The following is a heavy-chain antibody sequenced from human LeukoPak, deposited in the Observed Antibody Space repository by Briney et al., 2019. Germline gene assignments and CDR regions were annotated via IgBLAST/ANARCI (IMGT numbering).Heavy chain of an antibody. CDR3: AKGQVIDF. CDR2: IRYDGTNK. CDR1: GFAFSVYG. J-gene: IGHJ4*02. Sequence: GGSLRLSCATSGFAFSVYGMHWVRQAPGEGLEWVAFIRYDGTNKYYADSVKGRFTISRDDSKNTVYLQMNSLRPEDTGVYYCAKGQVIDFWGQGTLVAVSS. V-gene: IGHV3-30*02.